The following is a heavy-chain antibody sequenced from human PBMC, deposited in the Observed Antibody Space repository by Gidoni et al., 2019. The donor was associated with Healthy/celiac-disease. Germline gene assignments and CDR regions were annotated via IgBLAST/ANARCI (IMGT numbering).Heavy chain of an antibody. V-gene: IGHV3-53*04. J-gene: IGHJ6*02. Sequence: EVQLVESGGGLVQPGGSLRLSCAASGFTVRTTYMRCVRHAPGKGLEWVSVIYSGGSTYYADSVKGRFTISRHNSKNTLYLQMNSLRAEDTAVYYCASSTDCSGGSCYGVNHYYGMDVWGQGTTVTVSS. CDR3: ASSTDCSGGSCYGVNHYYGMDV. CDR1: GFTVRTTY. D-gene: IGHD2-15*01. CDR2: IYSGGST.